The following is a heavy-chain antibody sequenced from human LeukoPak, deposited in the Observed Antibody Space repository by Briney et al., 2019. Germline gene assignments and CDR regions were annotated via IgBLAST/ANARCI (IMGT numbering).Heavy chain of an antibody. CDR1: GCTFSSYA. Sequence: ASVKVSRKASGCTFSSYAISWVRQAPGQGLEWMGGIIPIFGTSNYAQKFQGRVTVTADESTSTAYMELSSLRSEDTAVYYCARDIVVVPAAPGAFDIWGQGTMVTVSS. D-gene: IGHD2-2*01. CDR3: ARDIVVVPAAPGAFDI. J-gene: IGHJ3*02. CDR2: IIPIFGTS. V-gene: IGHV1-69*13.